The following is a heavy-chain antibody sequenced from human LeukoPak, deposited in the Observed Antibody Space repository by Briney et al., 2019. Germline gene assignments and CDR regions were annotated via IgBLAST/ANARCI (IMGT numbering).Heavy chain of an antibody. CDR3: AKDRIDRGRSVPIDY. J-gene: IGHJ4*02. D-gene: IGHD1-26*01. V-gene: IGHV3-30*18. Sequence: GRSLRLSCAASGFTFSSYGMHWVRQAQGKGLEWVAVISYDGSNKYYADSVKGRFTISRDNSKNTLYLQMNSLRAEDTAVYYCAKDRIDRGRSVPIDYWGQGTLVTVSS. CDR2: ISYDGSNK. CDR1: GFTFSSYG.